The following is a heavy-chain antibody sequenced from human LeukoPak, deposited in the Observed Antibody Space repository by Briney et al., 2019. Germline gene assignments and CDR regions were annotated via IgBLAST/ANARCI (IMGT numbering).Heavy chain of an antibody. V-gene: IGHV3-7*01. J-gene: IGHJ4*02. CDR1: GFTFTSYW. CDR3: ARDPDYYDKRGYSH. Sequence: HPGGSLRLSCAASGFTFTSYWLTWVRQAPGKGLEWVANINQDGAEKYYGGSVKGRFTISRDNAKNSLYLQMNNLRAEDTAMYYCARDPDYYDKRGYSHWGQGTLVTVSS. D-gene: IGHD3-22*01. CDR2: INQDGAEK.